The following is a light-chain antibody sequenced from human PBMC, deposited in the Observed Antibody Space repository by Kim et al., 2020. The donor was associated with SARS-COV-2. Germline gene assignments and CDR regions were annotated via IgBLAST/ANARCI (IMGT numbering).Light chain of an antibody. V-gene: IGLV3-19*01. J-gene: IGLJ3*02. Sequence: SSELTQDPAVSVALGQTVRITCQGDSLRKYYASWYQQKPGQAPVVVIYAKNNRPSGIPDRFSGSSSGDTASLTITGAQAEDEADYYCNSRDSSGYLWVFGGGTKLTVL. CDR2: AKN. CDR1: SLRKYY. CDR3: NSRDSSGYLWV.